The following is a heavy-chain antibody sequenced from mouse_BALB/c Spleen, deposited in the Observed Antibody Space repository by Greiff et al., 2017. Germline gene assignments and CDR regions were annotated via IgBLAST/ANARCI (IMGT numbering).Heavy chain of an antibody. D-gene: IGHD1-1*01. Sequence: DVKLQESGAELVRPGALVKLSCKASGFNIKDYYMHWVKQRPEQGLEWIGWIDPENGNTIYDPKFQGKASITADTSSNTAYLQLSSLTSEDTAVYYCARWDGSSYYYAMDDWGQGTSVTVSS. J-gene: IGHJ4*01. CDR2: IDPENGNT. CDR3: ARWDGSSYYYAMDD. CDR1: GFNIKDYY. V-gene: IGHV14-1*02.